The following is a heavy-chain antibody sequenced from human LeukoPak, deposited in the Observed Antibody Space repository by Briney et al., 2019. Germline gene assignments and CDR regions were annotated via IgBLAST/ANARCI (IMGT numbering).Heavy chain of an antibody. CDR1: GGTFSSYA. CDR2: IIPIFGTA. CDR3: ARGRPSLYYYDSSGYYFDY. D-gene: IGHD3-22*01. Sequence: SVKVSCKASGGTFSSYAISWVRQAPGQGLEWMGGIIPIFGTANYAQKFQGRVTITADESTSTAYMELSSLRSEDTAVYYCARGRPSLYYYDSSGYYFDYWGQGTLVTVSS. V-gene: IGHV1-69*13. J-gene: IGHJ4*02.